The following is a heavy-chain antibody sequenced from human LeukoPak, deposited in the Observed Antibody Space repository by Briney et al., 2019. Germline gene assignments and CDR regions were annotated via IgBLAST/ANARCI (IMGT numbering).Heavy chain of an antibody. V-gene: IGHV3-21*01. CDR1: GFTFSSYS. Sequence: GGSLRLSCAASGFTFSSYSMNWVRQAPGKGLEWVSSISSSSSYIYYADSVKGRFTISRDNAKNSLYLQMNSLRAEDTAVYYCAATRVVRGVITTFFDYWGQGTLVTVSS. J-gene: IGHJ4*02. D-gene: IGHD3-10*01. CDR3: AATRVVRGVITTFFDY. CDR2: ISSSSSYI.